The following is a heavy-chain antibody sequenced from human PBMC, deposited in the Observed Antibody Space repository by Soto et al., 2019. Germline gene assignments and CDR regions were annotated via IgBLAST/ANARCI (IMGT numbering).Heavy chain of an antibody. V-gene: IGHV4-59*08. Sequence: SETLSLTCAVYGGSFIGYYWSWIRQPPGKGLEWIGYIYYSGSTNYNPSLKSRVTISVDTSKNQFSLKLSSVTAADTAVYYCAGYYDSSGYIDYWGQGTLVT. D-gene: IGHD3-22*01. CDR2: IYYSGST. CDR3: AGYYDSSGYIDY. CDR1: GGSFIGYY. J-gene: IGHJ4*02.